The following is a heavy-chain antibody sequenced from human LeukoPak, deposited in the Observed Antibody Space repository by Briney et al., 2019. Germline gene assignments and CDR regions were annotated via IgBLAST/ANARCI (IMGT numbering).Heavy chain of an antibody. V-gene: IGHV4-59*08. D-gene: IGHD6-25*01. Sequence: PSETLSLTCTVSGGSISSYYWSLIRQPPGKGLEWIGYIYYSGSTNYNPSLKSRVTISVDTSKNQFSLKLSSVTAADTAVYYCARHQRMTKKYYFDYWGQGTLVTVSS. CDR3: ARHQRMTKKYYFDY. J-gene: IGHJ4*02. CDR2: IYYSGST. CDR1: GGSISSYY.